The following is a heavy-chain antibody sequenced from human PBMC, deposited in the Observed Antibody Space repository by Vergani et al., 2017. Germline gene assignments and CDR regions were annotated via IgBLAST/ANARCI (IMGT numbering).Heavy chain of an antibody. V-gene: IGHV4-31*03. D-gene: IGHD6-19*01. Sequence: QVQLQESGPGLVKPSQTLSLTCTVSGGSISSGGYYWSWIRQHPGKGLEWIGYIYYSGSTYYNPSLKSRVTISVDTSKNQFSLKLSSVTAADTAVYYCAREVRAAHQQWLVRPLPNYYYMDVWGKGTTVTVSS. CDR2: IYYSGST. CDR3: AREVRAAHQQWLVRPLPNYYYMDV. CDR1: GGSISSGGYY. J-gene: IGHJ6*03.